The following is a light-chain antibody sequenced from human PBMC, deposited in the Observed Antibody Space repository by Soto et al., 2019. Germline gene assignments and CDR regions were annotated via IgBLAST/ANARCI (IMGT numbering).Light chain of an antibody. V-gene: IGLV1-51*01. CDR3: GSWDSSLSAYV. J-gene: IGLJ1*01. CDR2: DDN. CDR1: SSNIGGNS. Sequence: QYAMTQPPSVSAAPGQKVTIYCSGSSSNIGGNSVSWYQQLPGTAPKLLIYDDNKRPSGIPDRFSGSKSGTSATLGITGFQTGDEADYYCGSWDSSLSAYVFGTGTKVTVL.